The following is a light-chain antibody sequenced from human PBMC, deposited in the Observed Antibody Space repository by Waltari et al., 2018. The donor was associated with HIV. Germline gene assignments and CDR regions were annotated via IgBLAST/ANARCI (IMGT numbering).Light chain of an antibody. CDR3: ASWDDSLSIVV. Sequence: QSVLTQPPSASGTPGQRITLSCSGSSSNVGSNYVYWYQQLPGTAPKVLIFMTNQRPSGVPDRFSASKSGTSASLAISGLRSEDEADDYCASWDDSLSIVVFGGGTKLTVL. CDR1: SSNVGSNY. J-gene: IGLJ2*01. CDR2: MTN. V-gene: IGLV1-47*01.